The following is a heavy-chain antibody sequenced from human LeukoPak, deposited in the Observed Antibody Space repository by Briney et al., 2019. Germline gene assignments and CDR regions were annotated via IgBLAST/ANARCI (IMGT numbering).Heavy chain of an antibody. D-gene: IGHD6-13*01. V-gene: IGHV4-4*07. CDR2: IYTSGST. CDR3: ARDPPGGAAYYYYGMDV. J-gene: IGHJ6*02. CDR1: GGSISSYY. Sequence: KSSETLSLTCTVSGGSISSYYWSWIRQPAGKGLEWIGRIYTSGSTNYNPSLKSRVTMSVDTSKNQFSLKLSSVTAADTAVYSCARDPPGGAAYYYYGMDVWGQGTTVTVSS.